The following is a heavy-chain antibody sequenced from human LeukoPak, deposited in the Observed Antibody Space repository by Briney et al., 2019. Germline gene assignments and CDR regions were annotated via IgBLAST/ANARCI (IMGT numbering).Heavy chain of an antibody. CDR1: GYTFTSYA. J-gene: IGHJ5*02. CDR2: INTNTGNP. CDR3: ARDGYYGSGSYPNWFDP. V-gene: IGHV7-4-1*02. Sequence: ASVKVSCKASGYTFTSYAMNWVRQAPGQGLEWMGWINTNTGNPTYAQGFTGRFVFSLDTSVSTAYLQISSLKAEDTAVYYCARDGYYGSGSYPNWFDPWGQGTLVTVSS. D-gene: IGHD3-10*01.